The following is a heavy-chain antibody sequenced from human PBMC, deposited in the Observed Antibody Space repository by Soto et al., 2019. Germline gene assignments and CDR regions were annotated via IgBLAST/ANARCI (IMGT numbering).Heavy chain of an antibody. CDR1: GFTFSNYG. Sequence: QVQLVESGGGVVQPGRSLSLSCAASGFTFSNYGMHWVRQAPGKGLEWVAVISYDGTNEYYGVSVRGRFTISRDNSKNTVYLQMNSVRTEDTAVYYCASQKGLILPGEYWGQGTLVTVSS. CDR2: ISYDGTNE. D-gene: IGHD3-16*01. V-gene: IGHV3-30*03. J-gene: IGHJ4*02. CDR3: ASQKGLILPGEY.